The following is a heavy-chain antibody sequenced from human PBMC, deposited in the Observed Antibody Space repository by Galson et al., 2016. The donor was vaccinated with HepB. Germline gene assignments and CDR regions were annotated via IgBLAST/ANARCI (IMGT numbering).Heavy chain of an antibody. J-gene: IGHJ6*02. CDR2: INSDGSST. CDR3: EGYNYYAMDV. CDR1: GFTFSDYW. V-gene: IGHV3-74*01. Sequence: SLRLSCAASGFTFSDYWMHWVRQAPGKGLVWVSRINSDGSSTSYADSVKGRFTISRDNAKNTVYLQMNSLRVEDTAVYYCEGYNYYAMDVWGQGTTVTVSS.